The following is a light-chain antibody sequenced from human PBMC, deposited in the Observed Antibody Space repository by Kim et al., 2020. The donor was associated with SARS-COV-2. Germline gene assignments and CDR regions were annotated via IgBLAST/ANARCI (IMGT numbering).Light chain of an antibody. Sequence: ATINCKSSQSVLYSSNNKNYLAWYQQKPGQPPKLLIYWASTRESGVPDRFSGSGSGTDFTLTISSLQAEDVAVYYCQQYYSIGQTFGQGTKVDIK. J-gene: IGKJ1*01. V-gene: IGKV4-1*01. CDR3: QQYYSIGQT. CDR1: QSVLYSSNNKNY. CDR2: WAS.